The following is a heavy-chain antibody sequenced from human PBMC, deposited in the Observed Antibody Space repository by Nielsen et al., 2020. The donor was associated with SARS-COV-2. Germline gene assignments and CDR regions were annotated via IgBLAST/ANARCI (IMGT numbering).Heavy chain of an antibody. Sequence: GESLKISCAASGFAVSSNYMSWVRQSPVKGLEWVSVIYSGGATHYADSVKGRFTISRDNAKNSLYLQMNSLRAEDTAVYYCARDRVLRFLEWSPSSDYGMDVWGQGTTVTVSS. CDR1: GFAVSSNY. D-gene: IGHD3-3*01. CDR2: IYSGGAT. CDR3: ARDRVLRFLEWSPSSDYGMDV. J-gene: IGHJ6*02. V-gene: IGHV3-53*01.